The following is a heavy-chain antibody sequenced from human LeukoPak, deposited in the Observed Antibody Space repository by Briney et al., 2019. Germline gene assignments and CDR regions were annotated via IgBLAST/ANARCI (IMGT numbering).Heavy chain of an antibody. CDR3: AKALAAAAQAFYGMDV. V-gene: IGHV3-23*01. Sequence: GGSLRLSCAASGFTFSSYAMSWVRQAPGKGLEWVSAISGSGGSTYYADSVKGRFTISRDNSKNTLYLQMNSLRAEDTAVYYCAKALAAAAQAFYGMDVWGKGTTVTVSS. D-gene: IGHD6-13*01. CDR2: ISGSGGST. J-gene: IGHJ6*04. CDR1: GFTFSSYA.